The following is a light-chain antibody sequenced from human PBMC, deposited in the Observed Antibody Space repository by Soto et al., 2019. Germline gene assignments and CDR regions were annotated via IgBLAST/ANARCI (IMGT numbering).Light chain of an antibody. CDR2: EVR. J-gene: IGLJ1*01. CDR1: SSDVGGYNY. V-gene: IGLV2-14*01. CDR3: SSYTSSRVDYV. Sequence: QSALTQPASVSGSPGQSITISCTGTSSDVGGYNYVSWYQQHPGKAPKLMIYEVRNRPSGVSNRFSGSKSGNTASLTISGRQAEDEADYYCSSYTSSRVDYVFGTGTKLTVL.